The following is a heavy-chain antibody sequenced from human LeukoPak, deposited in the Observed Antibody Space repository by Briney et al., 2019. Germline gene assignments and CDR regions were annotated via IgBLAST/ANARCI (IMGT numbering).Heavy chain of an antibody. J-gene: IGHJ3*02. D-gene: IGHD3-22*01. CDR1: GGSISSGDYY. V-gene: IGHV4-30-4*08. CDR2: IYYSGST. Sequence: SQTLSLTCTVSGGSISSGDYYWSWIRQSPGKGLEWFGYIYYSGSTYYNPSLKSRVTISVDTSKNQFSLKLSSVNAADTAVYYCANYDISGSKNDAFDIWGQGTMVTVSS. CDR3: ANYDISGSKNDAFDI.